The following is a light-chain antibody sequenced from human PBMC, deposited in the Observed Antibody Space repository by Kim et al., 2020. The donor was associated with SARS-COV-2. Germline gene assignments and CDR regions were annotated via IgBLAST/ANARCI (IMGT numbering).Light chain of an antibody. V-gene: IGLV2-14*03. CDR2: DVS. CDR3: TSYTTSGTLV. Sequence: GQSITIYCAGTNSDVGAYNYVSWYQQHPGKAPKLMIYDVSRRPSGVSNRFSGSKSGNTASLTISGLQAEDEADYYCTSYTTSGTLVFGTGTKVTVL. CDR1: NSDVGAYNY. J-gene: IGLJ1*01.